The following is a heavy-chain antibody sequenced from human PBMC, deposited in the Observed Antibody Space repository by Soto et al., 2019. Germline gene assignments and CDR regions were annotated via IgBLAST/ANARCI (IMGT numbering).Heavy chain of an antibody. D-gene: IGHD4-4*01. J-gene: IGHJ4*02. CDR3: ARNGYDYSNYESDY. CDR2: INPNSGGT. Sequence: SVKVSCQASGYTFTGYYMHWVRQAPGQGLEWMGWINPNSGGTNYAQKFQGRVTMTRDTSISTAYMELSRLRSDDTAVYYCARNGYDYSNYESDYWGQGTLVTVSS. V-gene: IGHV1-2*02. CDR1: GYTFTGYY.